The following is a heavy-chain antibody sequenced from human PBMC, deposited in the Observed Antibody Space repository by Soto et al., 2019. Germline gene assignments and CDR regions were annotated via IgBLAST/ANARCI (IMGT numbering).Heavy chain of an antibody. D-gene: IGHD2-21*01. CDR1: GASISKTSSY. J-gene: IGHJ2*01. V-gene: IGHV4-39*01. CDR3: VRRVNIPSWYFDL. Sequence: QVELQQSGPGVVMPSETLSLTCSVSGASISKTSSYWGWIRQPPGKGLEWIGSINYSGTAYYSPSLRSRATLSVDTSANQFSLRLMSVTAADTAFYFCVRRVNIPSWYFDLWGREKPVIVSS. CDR2: INYSGTA.